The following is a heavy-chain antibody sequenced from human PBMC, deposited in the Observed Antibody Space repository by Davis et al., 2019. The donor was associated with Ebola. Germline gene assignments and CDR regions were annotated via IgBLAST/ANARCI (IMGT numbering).Heavy chain of an antibody. V-gene: IGHV1-18*04. J-gene: IGHJ4*02. Sequence: AASVKVSCKASDYTFTTYGISWVRQAPGQGLEWMGWISVYNGNTNYAQKFQGRVTMTTDTSTNTAYMELRSLRSDDTGVFYCARRALTSGWSRNYFDQWGQGTLVTVSS. CDR2: ISVYNGNT. CDR3: ARRALTSGWSRNYFDQ. D-gene: IGHD6-19*01. CDR1: DYTFTTYG.